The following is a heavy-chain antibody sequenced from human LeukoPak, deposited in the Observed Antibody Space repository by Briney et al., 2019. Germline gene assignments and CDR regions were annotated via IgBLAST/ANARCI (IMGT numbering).Heavy chain of an antibody. D-gene: IGHD2-2*01. J-gene: IGHJ6*02. CDR3: ARDCSSTSCYDYYYYGMDV. CDR1: GGTFSSYA. V-gene: IGHV1-69*04. CDR2: IIPILGIA. Sequence: GSSVKVSCKASGGTFSSYAISWVRQAPGQGLEWTGRIIPILGIANYAQKFQGRVTITADKSTSTAYMELSSLRSEDTAVYYCARDCSSTSCYDYYYYGMDVWGQGTTVTVSS.